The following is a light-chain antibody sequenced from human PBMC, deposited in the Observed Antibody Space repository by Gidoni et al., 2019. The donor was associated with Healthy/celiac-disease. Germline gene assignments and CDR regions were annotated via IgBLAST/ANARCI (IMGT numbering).Light chain of an antibody. CDR3: QQYNNWPRT. V-gene: IGKV3-15*01. J-gene: IGKJ1*01. Sequence: EIVMTQSPATLSVSPGERATLTCRASQSDSSNLAWYQQKPGQAPRPLIHGASTRATGIPARFSGSGSGTEFALTISSLQSEDFAVYYCQQYNNWPRTFGQXTKVEIK. CDR1: QSDSSN. CDR2: GAS.